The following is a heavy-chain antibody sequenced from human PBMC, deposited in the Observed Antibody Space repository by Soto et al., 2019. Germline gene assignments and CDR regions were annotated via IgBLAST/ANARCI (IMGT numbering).Heavy chain of an antibody. CDR2: IYYSGNT. J-gene: IGHJ4*02. D-gene: IGHD6-19*01. Sequence: PSETLSLTCSVSGGSIIIRGYYWNWIRQHPERGLEWIGYIYYSGNTFLNPSLTSRATISRDTSKNEFSLTLTSLTAADTAVYFCARASGGAVADFDYWGQGTLVTVSS. V-gene: IGHV4-31*03. CDR1: GGSIIIRGYY. CDR3: ARASGGAVADFDY.